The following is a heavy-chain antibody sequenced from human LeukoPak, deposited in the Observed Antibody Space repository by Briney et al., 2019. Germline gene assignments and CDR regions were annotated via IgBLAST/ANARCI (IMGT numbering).Heavy chain of an antibody. CDR1: GYSFTSYW. CDR2: IYPGDSDT. Sequence: PGGSLRLSRKGSGYSFTSYWIGWVRQMPGKGLEWMGIIYPGDSDTRYSPSFQGQVTISADKSISTAYLQWSSLKASDTAMYYCARRPVGATSDAFDIWGQGTMVTVSS. CDR3: ARRPVGATSDAFDI. J-gene: IGHJ3*02. D-gene: IGHD1-26*01. V-gene: IGHV5-51*01.